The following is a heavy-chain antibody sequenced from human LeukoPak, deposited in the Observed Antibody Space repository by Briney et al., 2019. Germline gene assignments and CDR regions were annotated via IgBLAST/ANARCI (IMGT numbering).Heavy chain of an antibody. Sequence: GGSLRLSCAASGFTFSSYWMNWARQAPGKGLEWVASINHNGNVNYYVDSVKGRFTISRDNAKNSLYLQMSNLRAEDTAVYFWAGGGCLDGWGQGATVTVSS. CDR1: GFTFSSYW. J-gene: IGHJ6*02. CDR3: AGGGCLDG. D-gene: IGHD3-16*01. CDR2: INHNGNVN. V-gene: IGHV3-7*03.